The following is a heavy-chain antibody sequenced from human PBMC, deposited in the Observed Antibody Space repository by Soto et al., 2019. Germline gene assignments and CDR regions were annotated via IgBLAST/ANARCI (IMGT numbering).Heavy chain of an antibody. Sequence: ASVKVSCKASGYTFTSYGISWVRQAPGRGLEWMGWISAYNGNTNYAQKLQGRVTMTTDTSTSTAYMEQRSLRSDDTAVYYCARGYNPVTMVRGVIPGYWGQGTLVTVSS. CDR1: GYTFTSYG. CDR3: ARGYNPVTMVRGVIPGY. V-gene: IGHV1-18*01. D-gene: IGHD3-10*01. J-gene: IGHJ4*02. CDR2: ISAYNGNT.